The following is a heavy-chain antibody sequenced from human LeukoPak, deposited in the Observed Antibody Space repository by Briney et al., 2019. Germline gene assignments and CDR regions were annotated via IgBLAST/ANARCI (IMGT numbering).Heavy chain of an antibody. J-gene: IGHJ4*02. CDR1: GFTFDDYA. D-gene: IGHD6-13*01. V-gene: IGHV3-9*01. CDR3: ARSYLAAAGPFDY. CDR2: ISWNSGSI. Sequence: GGSLRLSCAASGFTFDDYAMHWVRQAPGKDLEWVSGISWNSGSIGYADSVKGRFTISRDNAKNSLYLQMNSLRAEDKALYYCARSYLAAAGPFDYWGQGTLVTVSS.